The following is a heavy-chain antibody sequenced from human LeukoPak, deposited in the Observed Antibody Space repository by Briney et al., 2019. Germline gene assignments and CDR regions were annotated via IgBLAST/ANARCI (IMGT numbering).Heavy chain of an antibody. V-gene: IGHV3-11*04. Sequence: RGSLRLSCAASGFTFNDYYMSWIRQAPGEGLEWVSYIGSSGGTIYYADSVKGRFTISRDNAKNSLYLQMNSLRDEDTAVYYCARGVRGYSYGSRFDYWGQGTLVTVSS. CDR1: GFTFNDYY. J-gene: IGHJ4*02. D-gene: IGHD5-18*01. CDR3: ARGVRGYSYGSRFDY. CDR2: IGSSGGTI.